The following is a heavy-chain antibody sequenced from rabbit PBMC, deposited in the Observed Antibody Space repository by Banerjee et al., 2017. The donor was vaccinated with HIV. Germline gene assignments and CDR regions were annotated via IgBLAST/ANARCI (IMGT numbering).Heavy chain of an antibody. CDR1: GFTISGNYY. CDR3: ARDYYTVALVTYDL. V-gene: IGHV1S40*01. J-gene: IGHJ4*01. Sequence: QSLEESGGDLVKPGASLTLTCTASGFTISGNYYMCWVRQAPGKGLEWIACIHAGSSGTTYYASWAKGRFTISKTSSTTVTLQMTSLTAADTATYFFARDYYTVALVTYDLWGQGTLVTVS. CDR2: IHAGSSGTT. D-gene: IGHD4-1*01.